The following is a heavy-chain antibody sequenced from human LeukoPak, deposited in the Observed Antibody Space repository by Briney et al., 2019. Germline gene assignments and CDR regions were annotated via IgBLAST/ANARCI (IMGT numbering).Heavy chain of an antibody. V-gene: IGHV3-21*01. CDR1: GFTFSSHS. CDR3: AREKSGTFDY. D-gene: IGHD1-26*01. Sequence: PGGSLRLSCAASGFTFSSHSMNWVRQAPGKGLEWVSSISGSGSHTYYADSLKGRFTISRDNAKNSLYLQMNGLRADDTAVYYCAREKSGTFDYWGQGSLVTVSS. CDR2: ISGSGSHT. J-gene: IGHJ4*02.